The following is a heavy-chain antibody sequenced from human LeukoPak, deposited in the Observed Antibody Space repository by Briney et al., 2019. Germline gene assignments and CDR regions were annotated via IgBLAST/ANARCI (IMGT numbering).Heavy chain of an antibody. CDR2: ITSDGTSI. J-gene: IGHJ3*01. D-gene: IGHD2-21*01. CDR1: GFTFRNYW. V-gene: IGHV3-74*01. CDR3: ARGHSGSDAFDV. Sequence: HPGGSLRLSCAASGFTFRNYWMHWVRQAPGKGLVWVSRITSDGTSIIYADSVKGRFTVSRDNAENTLYLQMNSLRAEDTAVYYCARGHSGSDAFDVWGQGTVVIVSS.